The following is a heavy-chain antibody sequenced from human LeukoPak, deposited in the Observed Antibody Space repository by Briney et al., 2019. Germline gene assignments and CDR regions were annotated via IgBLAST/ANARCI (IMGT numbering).Heavy chain of an antibody. D-gene: IGHD3-10*01. J-gene: IGHJ4*02. CDR2: IYYSGST. Sequence: SETLSLTCAVSGYSISSDYSWGWIRQPPGMGLEWIGSIYYSGSTYYNPSLKSRVTISVDTSKNQFSLKLSSVTAADTAVYCCVYYYGSGSVEYWGQGTLVTVSS. CDR1: GYSISSDYS. CDR3: VYYYGSGSVEY. V-gene: IGHV4-38-2*01.